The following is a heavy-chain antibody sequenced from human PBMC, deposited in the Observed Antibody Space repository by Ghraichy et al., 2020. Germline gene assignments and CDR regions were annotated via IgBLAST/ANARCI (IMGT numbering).Heavy chain of an antibody. CDR3: ARDTTSEVTVGASPFDY. D-gene: IGHD1-26*01. CDR1: GYTFTNYG. V-gene: IGHV1-18*01. J-gene: IGHJ4*02. Sequence: ASVKVSCKASGYTFTNYGISWVRQAPGQELEWMGWISAYSGNTNYAQKLQGRVTMTTDTSTSTAYMELRSLRSDDTAVYYCARDTTSEVTVGASPFDYWGQGTLVTVSS. CDR2: ISAYSGNT.